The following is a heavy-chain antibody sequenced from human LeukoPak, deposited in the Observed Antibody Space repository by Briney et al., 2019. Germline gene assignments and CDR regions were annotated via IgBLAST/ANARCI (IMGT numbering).Heavy chain of an antibody. V-gene: IGHV1-2*02. Sequence: ASVKVSCKASGYTFTGYCMHWVRQAPGQGLEWMGWINPNSGGTNYAQKFQGRVTMTRDTSISTAYMELSRLRSDDTAVYYCARRESSGRFVGYWGQGTLVTVSS. CDR2: INPNSGGT. CDR3: ARRESSGRFVGY. D-gene: IGHD3-22*01. J-gene: IGHJ4*02. CDR1: GYTFTGYC.